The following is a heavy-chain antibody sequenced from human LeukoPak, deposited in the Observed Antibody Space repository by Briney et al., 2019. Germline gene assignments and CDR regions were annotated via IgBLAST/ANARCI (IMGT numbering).Heavy chain of an antibody. J-gene: IGHJ4*02. CDR1: GYTFTGYY. CDR2: INPNSGGT. Sequence: ASVKVSCKASGYTFTGYYMHWVRQAPGQGLEWMGWINPNSGGTNYAQKFQGRVTTTRDTSISTAYMELSRLRSDDTAVYYCARDPPRITMVRGVTEDNYWGQGTLVTVSS. CDR3: ARDPPRITMVRGVTEDNY. D-gene: IGHD3-10*01. V-gene: IGHV1-2*02.